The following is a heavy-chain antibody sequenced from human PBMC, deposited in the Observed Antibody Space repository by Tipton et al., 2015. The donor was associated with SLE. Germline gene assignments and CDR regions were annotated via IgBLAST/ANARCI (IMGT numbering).Heavy chain of an antibody. Sequence: TLSLTCAVYGGSFSGYYWSWIRQPPGKGLEWIGEINHSGSTYYNPSLKSRVTISVDTSKNQFSLKLSSVTAADTAVYYCASSGSSGSLDWGQGTLVTVSS. J-gene: IGHJ4*02. CDR3: ASSGSSGSLD. D-gene: IGHD3-22*01. CDR2: INHSGST. CDR1: GGSFSGYY. V-gene: IGHV4-34*01.